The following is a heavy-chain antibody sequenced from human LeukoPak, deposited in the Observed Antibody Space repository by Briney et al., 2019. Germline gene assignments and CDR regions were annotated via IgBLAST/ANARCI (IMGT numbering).Heavy chain of an antibody. Sequence: SETLSLTCTVSGGSISSYYWSWIRQPPGKGLEWIGYIYTSGSTNYNPSLKSRVTISVDTSKNQFSLKLSSVTAADTAVYYCARHPRGSWPVVDWFDPWGQGTLVTVSS. J-gene: IGHJ5*02. D-gene: IGHD6-13*01. CDR3: ARHPRGSWPVVDWFDP. CDR2: IYTSGST. V-gene: IGHV4-4*09. CDR1: GGSISSYY.